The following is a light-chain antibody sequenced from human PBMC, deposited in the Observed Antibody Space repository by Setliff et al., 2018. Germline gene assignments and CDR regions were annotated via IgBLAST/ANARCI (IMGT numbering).Light chain of an antibody. CDR3: NSYTGTARV. CDR2: EVT. V-gene: IGLV2-14*03. Sequence: QSALAQPASVSGSPVQSITISCTGTSNDIGYYNFVSWYQQYPCKHPKLLIYEVTNQPSGVSNSFSGSKSGNTASLTISGLQAEDEADYYCNSYTGTARVFGTGTKVTVL. CDR1: SNDIGYYNF. J-gene: IGLJ1*01.